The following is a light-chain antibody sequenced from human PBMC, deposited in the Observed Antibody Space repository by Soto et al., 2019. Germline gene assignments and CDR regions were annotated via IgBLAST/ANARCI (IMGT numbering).Light chain of an antibody. CDR2: GAS. Sequence: EIVMTQSPATLSVSPGERATLSCRASQSVRDNLAWYQQKPGQAPGLLIYGASIRATGIPARFSGSGSDTKFTLTISSLQSEDFATYYCHQYDNWPLTFGPGTNVDIK. CDR1: QSVRDN. J-gene: IGKJ3*01. V-gene: IGKV3-15*01. CDR3: HQYDNWPLT.